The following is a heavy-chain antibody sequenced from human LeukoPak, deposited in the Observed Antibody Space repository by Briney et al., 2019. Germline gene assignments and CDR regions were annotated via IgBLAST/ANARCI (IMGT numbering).Heavy chain of an antibody. CDR1: GGSISSSSYY. J-gene: IGHJ4*02. Sequence: PSETLSLTCTVSGGSISSSSYYWGWIRQPPGKGLEWFGSIYYSGSTNYNPSLKSRVTISVDTSKNQFSLKLSSVTAADTAVYYCARAYDSSGYSAYYFDYWGQGTLVTVSS. V-gene: IGHV4-39*07. D-gene: IGHD3-22*01. CDR2: IYYSGST. CDR3: ARAYDSSGYSAYYFDY.